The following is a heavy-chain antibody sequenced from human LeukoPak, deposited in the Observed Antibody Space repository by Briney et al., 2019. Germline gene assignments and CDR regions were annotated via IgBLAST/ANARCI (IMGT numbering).Heavy chain of an antibody. CDR1: GGSISSHY. CDR3: ARNIAAAGTGIWFDP. J-gene: IGHJ5*02. V-gene: IGHV4-59*11. Sequence: SETLSLTCTVSGGSISSHYWSWIRQPPGKGLEWIGYIYYSGSTNHNPSLKSRVTISVDTSKNQFSLKLSSVTAADTAVYYCARNIAAAGTGIWFDPWGQGTLVTVSS. D-gene: IGHD6-13*01. CDR2: IYYSGST.